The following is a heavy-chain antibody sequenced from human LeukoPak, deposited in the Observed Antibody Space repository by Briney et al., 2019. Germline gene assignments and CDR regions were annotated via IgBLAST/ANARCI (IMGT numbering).Heavy chain of an antibody. D-gene: IGHD2-2*01. CDR3: AKIPPIVVVPAAIIDY. CDR1: GFTFSTFA. CDR2: ISSSSRYT. Sequence: GGSLRLSCAASGFTFSTFAMSWVRQAPGKGLEWVSSISSSSRYTFYVDSVKGRFTISRDNSKNTLYLQMNSLRAEDTAVYYCAKIPPIVVVPAAIIDYWGQGTLVTVSS. J-gene: IGHJ4*02. V-gene: IGHV3-23*01.